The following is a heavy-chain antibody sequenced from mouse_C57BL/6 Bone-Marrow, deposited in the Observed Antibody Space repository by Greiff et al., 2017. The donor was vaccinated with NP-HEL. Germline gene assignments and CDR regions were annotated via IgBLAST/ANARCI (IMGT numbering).Heavy chain of an antibody. D-gene: IGHD1-1*01. J-gene: IGHJ3*01. Sequence: EVQLQQSGPELVKPGASVKISCKASGYTFTDYYMNWVKQSHGKSLEWIGDINPNNGGTSYNQKFKGKATLTVDKSSSTAYMELRSLTSEDSAVYYCARPLLYYGSSYSFAYRGQGTLVTVSA. CDR2: INPNNGGT. CDR1: GYTFTDYY. V-gene: IGHV1-26*01. CDR3: ARPLLYYGSSYSFAY.